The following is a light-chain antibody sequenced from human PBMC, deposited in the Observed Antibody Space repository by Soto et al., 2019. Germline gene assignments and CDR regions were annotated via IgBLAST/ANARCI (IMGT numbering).Light chain of an antibody. CDR1: SSDVGGYNY. V-gene: IGLV2-14*01. Sequence: QSALTQPASVSGSPGQSITISCTGTSSDVGGYNYVSWYQQHPGKAPKLMIYDVSNRPSGVSNRFSGSKSGNTASLTISGLQAEDEADYYCSSYPRSSTLIVFGGGNKLTVL. CDR3: SSYPRSSTLIV. J-gene: IGLJ2*01. CDR2: DVS.